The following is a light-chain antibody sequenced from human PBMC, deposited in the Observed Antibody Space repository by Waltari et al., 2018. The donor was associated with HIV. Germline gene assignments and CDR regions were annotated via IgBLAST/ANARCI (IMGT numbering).Light chain of an antibody. CDR3: QSYDNDNHII. V-gene: IGLV6-57*03. Sequence: NFMLTQPRSVSGSPGKTVTISCTRSSGNIATNYVQWYQQRPDSVPTTLIDEDHGRFSGVPDRFSVSIDSSSNSASLTISGLRTEDEADYYCQSYDNDNHIIFGGGTKLTV. CDR1: SGNIATNY. J-gene: IGLJ2*01. CDR2: EDH.